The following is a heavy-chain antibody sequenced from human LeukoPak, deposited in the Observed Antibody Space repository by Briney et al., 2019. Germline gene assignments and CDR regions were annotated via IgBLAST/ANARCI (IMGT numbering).Heavy chain of an antibody. CDR1: GFTFSDFY. D-gene: IGHD3-10*01. V-gene: IGHV3-11*01. CDR3: ARDRAYYYMDV. Sequence: GGSLRHSCAASGFTFSDFYMSWIRQAPGKGLEWVSYISSSGSTVYYADSVKGRFTISRDNAKNSLYLQMNSLRAEDTAMYYCARDRAYYYMDVWGRGTTVTISS. CDR2: ISSSGSTV. J-gene: IGHJ6*03.